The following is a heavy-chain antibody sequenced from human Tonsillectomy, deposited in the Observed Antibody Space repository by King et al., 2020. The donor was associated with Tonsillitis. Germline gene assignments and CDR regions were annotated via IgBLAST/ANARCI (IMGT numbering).Heavy chain of an antibody. CDR1: GGTFSSYA. CDR2: IIPIFGTA. J-gene: IGHJ6*02. Sequence: QLVQSGAEVKKPGSSVKVSCKASGGTFSSYAISWVRQAPGQGLEWMGGIIPIFGTANYAQKFQGRVTITADESTSTAYMELSSLRSEDTAVYYCVRGLRFLEWLSRHYYDGMDVWGQGTTVTVSS. D-gene: IGHD3-3*01. CDR3: VRGLRFLEWLSRHYYDGMDV. V-gene: IGHV1-69*12.